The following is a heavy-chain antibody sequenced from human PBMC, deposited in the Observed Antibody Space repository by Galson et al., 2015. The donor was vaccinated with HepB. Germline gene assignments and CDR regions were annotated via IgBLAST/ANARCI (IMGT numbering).Heavy chain of an antibody. V-gene: IGHV3-11*06. J-gene: IGHJ4*02. CDR1: GFTFSDYY. CDR3: ARNPPLYGSGWPYYFDY. CDR2: ISSSSSYT. D-gene: IGHD6-19*01. Sequence: SLRLSCAASGFTFSDYYMSWIRQAPGKGLEWVSYISSSSSYTNYADSVKGRFTISRDNAKNSLYLQMNSLRAEDTAVYYCARNPPLYGSGWPYYFDYWGQGTLVTVSS.